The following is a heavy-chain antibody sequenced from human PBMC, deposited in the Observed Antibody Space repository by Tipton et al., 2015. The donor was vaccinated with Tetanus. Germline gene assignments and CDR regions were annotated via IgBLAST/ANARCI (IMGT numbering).Heavy chain of an antibody. Sequence: QMQLVQSGAEVKKPGASVKVSCKASGYTFTSYAMHWVRQAPGQRLEWMGWINAGNGNTKYSQKFQGRVTITRDTSASTAYMELSSLRSEDTAVYYCARSGGLGTTVTRDYYYGMDVWGQGTTVTVSS. D-gene: IGHD4-11*01. CDR2: INAGNGNT. CDR3: ARSGGLGTTVTRDYYYGMDV. J-gene: IGHJ6*02. V-gene: IGHV1-3*01. CDR1: GYTFTSYA.